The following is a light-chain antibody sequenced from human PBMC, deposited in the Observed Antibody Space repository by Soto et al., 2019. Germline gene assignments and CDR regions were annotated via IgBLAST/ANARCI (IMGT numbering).Light chain of an antibody. V-gene: IGKV3-15*01. CDR2: GTS. CDR3: QQYNYWPPYT. J-gene: IGKJ2*01. CDR1: QSVSSN. Sequence: EIVLTQSPGTLSLSPGERATLSCRASQSVSSNYLAWYQQKPGQAPRLLIYGTSTRATGIPARFSGSGSGTEFTLTISSLQSEDFAVYYCQQYNYWPPYTFGRGTKVDIK.